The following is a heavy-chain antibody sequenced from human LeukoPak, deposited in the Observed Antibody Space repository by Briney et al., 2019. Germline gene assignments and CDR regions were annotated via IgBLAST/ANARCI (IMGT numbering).Heavy chain of an antibody. Sequence: GGSLRLSCTTSGFNFRAYWMSWVRQAPGKGLEWVANIKQDGSEKYYVDSVKGRFTISRDKSKNTLYLQMNSLRAEDTAVYYCAKEEAVAAYFDYWGQGTLVTVSS. D-gene: IGHD6-19*01. CDR1: GFNFRAYW. CDR2: IKQDGSEK. J-gene: IGHJ4*02. V-gene: IGHV3-7*01. CDR3: AKEEAVAAYFDY.